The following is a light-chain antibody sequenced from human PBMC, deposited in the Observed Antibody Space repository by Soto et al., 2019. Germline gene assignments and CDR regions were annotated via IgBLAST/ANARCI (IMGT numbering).Light chain of an antibody. CDR3: QSYDSSLSGVV. Sequence: QSVLTQPPSVSGAPGQRVTISCTGSSSNIGAGYVVHWYQHLPGTAPKLLIFGNTNRPSGVPDRFSGSKSGTSASLAITGLQAEDEGDYYCQSYDSSLSGVVFGGRTKLTVL. CDR1: SSNIGAGYV. V-gene: IGLV1-40*01. J-gene: IGLJ2*01. CDR2: GNT.